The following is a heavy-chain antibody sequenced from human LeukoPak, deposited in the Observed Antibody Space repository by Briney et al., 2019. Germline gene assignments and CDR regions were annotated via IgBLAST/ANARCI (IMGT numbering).Heavy chain of an antibody. CDR1: VGSFSGYY. V-gene: IGHV4-34*01. D-gene: IGHD3-10*01. J-gene: IGHJ6*03. CDR3: ARGYYGSGSHCCHMDV. CDR2: INHSGST. Sequence: SETLSLTCAVYVGSFSGYYWSCIRQPPGKGLEWIGEINHSGSTNYNSSLKSRVTRSVDTSKNQFSLKLSSVTAADTAVYYCARGYYGSGSHCCHMDVWGKGTTITVS.